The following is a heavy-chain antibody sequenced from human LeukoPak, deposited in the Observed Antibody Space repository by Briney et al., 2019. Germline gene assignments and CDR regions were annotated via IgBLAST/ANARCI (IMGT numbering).Heavy chain of an antibody. D-gene: IGHD5-24*01. CDR2: ISSSGSTI. CDR1: GFTFSSYE. Sequence: PGGSLRLSCAASGFTFSSYEMNWVRQAPGKGLEWVSYISSSGSTIYYADSVEGRFTISRDNAKNSLYLQMNSLRAEDTAVYYCARDVEMATIRGDWFDPWGQGTLVTVSS. J-gene: IGHJ5*02. CDR3: ARDVEMATIRGDWFDP. V-gene: IGHV3-48*03.